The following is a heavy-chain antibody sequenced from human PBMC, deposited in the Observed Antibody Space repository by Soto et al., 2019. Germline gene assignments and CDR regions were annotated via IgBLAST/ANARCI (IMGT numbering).Heavy chain of an antibody. CDR3: ASTFYYDASRYYYITTGQFDS. Sequence: SETLSLTCTVSGGSISSSSYYWAWIRQPPGKGLEWLGSIDYTGHTYYDPTLKSRVTIYIDTSKNQFSLNLGSVTAADSATYYCASTFYYDASRYYYITTGQFDSWGRGTLVTVSS. CDR1: GGSISSSSYY. J-gene: IGHJ4*02. D-gene: IGHD3-22*01. V-gene: IGHV4-39*01. CDR2: IDYTGHT.